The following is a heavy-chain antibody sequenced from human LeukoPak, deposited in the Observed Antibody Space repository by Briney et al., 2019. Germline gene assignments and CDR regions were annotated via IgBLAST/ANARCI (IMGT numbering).Heavy chain of an antibody. D-gene: IGHD1-1*01. CDR1: GGSFSGYY. Sequence: SETLSLTCAVYGGSFSGYYWSWIRQPPGKGLEWIGEINHSGSTNYNPSLKSRVTISVDTSKNQFSLKLSSVTAADTAVYYCARQNWMFDYWGQGTLVTVSS. V-gene: IGHV4-34*01. J-gene: IGHJ4*02. CDR2: INHSGST. CDR3: ARQNWMFDY.